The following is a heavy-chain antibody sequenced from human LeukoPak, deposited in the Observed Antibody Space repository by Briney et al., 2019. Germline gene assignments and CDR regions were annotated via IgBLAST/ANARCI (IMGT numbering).Heavy chain of an antibody. J-gene: IGHJ4*02. D-gene: IGHD3-3*01. CDR1: GFTFASSI. CDR3: AADDFSTTGPIDS. Sequence: SVKVSCKASGFTFASSIIQWVRQARGQRLEWIGWIVVGSGDSIYAQRFQERVTFTRDVSAGTAYMELSSLRSEDTAVYFCAADDFSTTGPIDSWGQGTLVSVSS. CDR2: IVVGSGDS. V-gene: IGHV1-58*02.